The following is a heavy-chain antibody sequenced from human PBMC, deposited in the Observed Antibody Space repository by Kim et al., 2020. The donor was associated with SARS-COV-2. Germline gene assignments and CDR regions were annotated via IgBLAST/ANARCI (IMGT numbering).Heavy chain of an antibody. D-gene: IGHD6-6*01. V-gene: IGHV3-21*01. Sequence: GGSLRLSCAASGFTFSSYSMNWVRQAPGKRLEWVSSISSGTSYIYYADSVKGRFTISRDNAKNSLYLQMNSLRAEDTAVYYCARMKVRVPPRPPYHYGMDVWGQGTTVTASS. J-gene: IGHJ6*02. CDR3: ARMKVRVPPRPPYHYGMDV. CDR1: GFTFSSYS. CDR2: ISSGTSYI.